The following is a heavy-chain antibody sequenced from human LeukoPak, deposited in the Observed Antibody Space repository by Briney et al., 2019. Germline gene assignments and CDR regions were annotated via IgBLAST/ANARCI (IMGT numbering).Heavy chain of an antibody. Sequence: GGSLRLSCAASGFTFSTYWMHWVRQAPGEGLVWVSTINSDTNITRYGDSVKGRFTISRDSAKNTLDLQMDSLRAEDTAVYYCVRDITGTTEFDYWGQGTLVTVSS. V-gene: IGHV3-74*01. D-gene: IGHD1-20*01. CDR1: GFTFSTYW. J-gene: IGHJ4*02. CDR2: INSDTNIT. CDR3: VRDITGTTEFDY.